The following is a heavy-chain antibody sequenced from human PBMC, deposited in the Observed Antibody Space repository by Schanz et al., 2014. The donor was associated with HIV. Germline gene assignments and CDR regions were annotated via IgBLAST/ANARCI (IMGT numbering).Heavy chain of an antibody. Sequence: QVQLVQSGAEVEKPGASAKVSCKASGYTFIGYYMHWVRQAPGQGLERMGWINPDNAGRNYAQKFQGRVTMTRYASISTASMELSRLRSDDTAVYYCATCRCDGELSLLRYWGQGTLVTVSS. V-gene: IGHV1-2*02. CDR3: ATCRCDGELSLLRY. CDR1: GYTFIGYY. D-gene: IGHD3-16*02. J-gene: IGHJ4*02. CDR2: INPDNAGR.